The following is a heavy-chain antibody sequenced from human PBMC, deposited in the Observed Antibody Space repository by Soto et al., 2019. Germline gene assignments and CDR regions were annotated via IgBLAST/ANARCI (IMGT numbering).Heavy chain of an antibody. CDR2: IIPIFGTA. J-gene: IGHJ5*01. Sequence: SVKVCCNRSEDTFSSYASSLVRQAPGQGLECMGGIIPIFGTANYAQKFQVRVTITSDESTSTAYMELSSLRSEDTAVYYRARSIFIAVAGNNWFDSWDQGTLVTVSS. CDR1: EDTFSSYA. V-gene: IGHV1-69*13. D-gene: IGHD6-19*01. CDR3: ARSIFIAVAGNNWFDS.